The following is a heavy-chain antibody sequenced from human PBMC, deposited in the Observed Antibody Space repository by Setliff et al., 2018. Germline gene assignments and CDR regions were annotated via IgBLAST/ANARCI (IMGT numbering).Heavy chain of an antibody. Sequence: WGSLRLSCAASGFTFDDYTMPWVRQAPGKGLEWVSLISWDGGSTYYADSVKGRFTVSRDNAKNTLYLQMNSLRADDTAVYYCARETAVAGQYYFDYCGQGTLVTVSS. CDR1: GFTFDDYT. V-gene: IGHV3-43*01. D-gene: IGHD6-19*01. CDR2: ISWDGGST. J-gene: IGHJ4*02. CDR3: ARETAVAGQYYFDY.